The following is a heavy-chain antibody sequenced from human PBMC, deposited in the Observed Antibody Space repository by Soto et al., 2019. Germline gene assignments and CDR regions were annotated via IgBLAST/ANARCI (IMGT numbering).Heavy chain of an antibody. CDR2: LTGNGGDT. CDR3: AKDREYSYGWDY. CDR1: GFTFSFYA. D-gene: IGHD5-18*01. Sequence: EVQLLESGGGLAQPGGSLRLSCAASGFTFSFYAMTWVRQAPGKGLEWVSSLTGNGGDTYYADSVKGRFTISRDNSENTPYLQMNSLRVDDTAVYYCAKDREYSYGWDYWGQGTLVTVSS. J-gene: IGHJ4*02. V-gene: IGHV3-23*01.